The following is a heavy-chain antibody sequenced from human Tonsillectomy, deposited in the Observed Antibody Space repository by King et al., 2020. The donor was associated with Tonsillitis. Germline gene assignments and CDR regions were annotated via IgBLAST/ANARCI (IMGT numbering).Heavy chain of an antibody. J-gene: IGHJ6*02. V-gene: IGHV3-30-3*01. CDR3: ARGSYDVLTGDKDGMDV. CDR2: ISYDGSNK. Sequence: QVQLVESGGGVVQPGRSLRLSCAASGFTFIPYAMHWVRQAPGKGLEWVALISYDGSNKYYADSVKGRFTISRDNSKNTLYLHMNSLRAEDTAVYYCARGSYDVLTGDKDGMDVWGQGTTVTVSS. CDR1: GFTFIPYA. D-gene: IGHD3-9*01.